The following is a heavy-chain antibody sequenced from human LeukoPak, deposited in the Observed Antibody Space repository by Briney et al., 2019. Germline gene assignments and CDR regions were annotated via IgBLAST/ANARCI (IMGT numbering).Heavy chain of an antibody. CDR1: GITFSSYG. J-gene: IGHJ6*03. CDR3: ATNADRGAYCTGGTCYPYFYYYMDV. D-gene: IGHD2-15*01. V-gene: IGHV3-23*01. Sequence: PGGSLRLSCAASGITFSSYGMSWVRQAPGKGLEWVSSISSTGGTTYYADSVKGRFTISRDNAKNTLYLQMNSLRAEDTDIYYCATNADRGAYCTGGTCYPYFYYYMDVWGKGTTVTI. CDR2: ISSTGGTT.